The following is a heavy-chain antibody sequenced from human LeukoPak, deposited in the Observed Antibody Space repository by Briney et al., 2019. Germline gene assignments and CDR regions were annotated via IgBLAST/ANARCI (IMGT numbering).Heavy chain of an antibody. CDR3: ARLAPYYYDSSGYP. CDR1: GGSISSSSYY. D-gene: IGHD3-22*01. J-gene: IGHJ5*02. Sequence: PSETLSLTCTVSGGSISSSSYYWGWIRQPPGKGLAWIGSIYYSGSTYYNPSLKSRVTISVDTSKNQFSLKLSSVTAADTAVYYCARLAPYYYDSSGYPWGQGTLVTVSS. CDR2: IYYSGST. V-gene: IGHV4-39*01.